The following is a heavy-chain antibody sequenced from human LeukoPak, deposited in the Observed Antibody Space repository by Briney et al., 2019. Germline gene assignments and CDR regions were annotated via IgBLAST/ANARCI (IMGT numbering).Heavy chain of an antibody. D-gene: IGHD6-13*01. Sequence: GGSLRLSCPASGFTVSSNYMSWVRQAPGKGLEWVSVIYSGGSTYYADSVKGRFTISRDNSKNTLYLQMNSLRAEDTAVYYCASFSKRGTKYSSSWYWFDPWGQGTLVTVSS. CDR2: IYSGGST. V-gene: IGHV3-66*01. J-gene: IGHJ5*02. CDR1: GFTVSSNY. CDR3: ASFSKRGTKYSSSWYWFDP.